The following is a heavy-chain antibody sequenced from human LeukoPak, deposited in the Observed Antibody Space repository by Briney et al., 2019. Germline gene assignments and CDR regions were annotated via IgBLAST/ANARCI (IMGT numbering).Heavy chain of an antibody. D-gene: IGHD4-17*01. Sequence: PSETLSLTCTVSGGSISSGGYYWSWIRQHPGKGLEWIGYIYDSGSTYYNPSLKSRVTISVDTSKNQFSLKLSSVTAADTAVYYCAREDAGTVTIDSWGQGTLVTVSS. CDR1: GGSISSGGYY. CDR2: IYDSGST. CDR3: AREDAGTVTIDS. V-gene: IGHV4-31*03. J-gene: IGHJ4*02.